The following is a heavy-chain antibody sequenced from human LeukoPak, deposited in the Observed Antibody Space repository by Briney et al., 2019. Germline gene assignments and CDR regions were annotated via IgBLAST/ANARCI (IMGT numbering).Heavy chain of an antibody. CDR3: AKSYNGYESKPDY. J-gene: IGHJ4*02. CDR1: GFTFSSYA. V-gene: IGHV3-23*01. D-gene: IGHD5-12*01. Sequence: GGSLRLSCAASGFTFSSYAMSWVRQAPGKGLEWVSSISNSGGRTFYTDSVKGRFTISRDNSKITLYLQMNSLRAEDTAVYYCAKSYNGYESKPDYWGQGTLITVSS. CDR2: ISNSGGRT.